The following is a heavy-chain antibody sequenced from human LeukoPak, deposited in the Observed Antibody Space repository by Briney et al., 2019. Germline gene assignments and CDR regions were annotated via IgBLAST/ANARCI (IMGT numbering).Heavy chain of an antibody. V-gene: IGHV5-51*01. CDR2: IYPSDSDT. CDR3: AQGVSSDYFEY. Sequence: GESLKISFKASTYGFSAYWIGWVRQMPGSGLEWVGIIYPSDSDTRYSPSFQGQVTISADESINTAYLQWSSLEASDTAMYYCAQGVSSDYFEYWGQGSLVTVSS. CDR1: TYGFSAYW. D-gene: IGHD3-22*01. J-gene: IGHJ4*02.